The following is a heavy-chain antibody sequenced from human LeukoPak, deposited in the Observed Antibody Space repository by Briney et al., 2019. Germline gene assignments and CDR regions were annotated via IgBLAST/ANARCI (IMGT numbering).Heavy chain of an antibody. V-gene: IGHV4-31*03. J-gene: IGHJ3*02. Sequence: SQTLSLTCTVSGGSISSGGYYWSWIRQHPGKGLEWIGYIYYSGSTYYNPSLKSRVTISVDTSKNQFSLKLSSVTAADTAVYYCARGIYYDSSGYEHPDDAFDIWGQGTMVTVSS. CDR3: ARGIYYDSSGYEHPDDAFDI. CDR1: GGSISSGGYY. CDR2: IYYSGST. D-gene: IGHD3-22*01.